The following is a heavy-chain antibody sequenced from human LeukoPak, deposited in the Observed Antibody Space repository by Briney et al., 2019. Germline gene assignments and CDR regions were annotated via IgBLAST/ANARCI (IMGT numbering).Heavy chain of an antibody. CDR3: AKETPITLVRGVINF. CDR2: ISYKGNDK. Sequence: GGSLRLSCAASGFVFTSFAMNWVRQAPGKGLEWVAFISYKGNDKKYGDSVKGRFTISRDSSTLYLQMNSLRVEDTGVYYCAKETPITLVRGVINFWGRGTVVSVSS. V-gene: IGHV3-30*02. CDR1: GFVFTSFA. J-gene: IGHJ4*02. D-gene: IGHD3-10*01.